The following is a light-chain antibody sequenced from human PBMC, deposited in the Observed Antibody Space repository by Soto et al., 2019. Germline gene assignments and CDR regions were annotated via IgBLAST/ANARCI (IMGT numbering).Light chain of an antibody. CDR1: TGTVTSGLY. J-gene: IGLJ2*01. CDR3: LLAYGGGNV. Sequence: QAVVTQESSLTVSPGGTATLTCGSSTGTVTSGLYPYWFQQKPGQAPKTLIYDTSNKHSWTPARFSGSLLGGKAALTLSGAQPEDEAEYYCLLAYGGGNVFGGGTKLTVL. V-gene: IGLV7-46*01. CDR2: DTS.